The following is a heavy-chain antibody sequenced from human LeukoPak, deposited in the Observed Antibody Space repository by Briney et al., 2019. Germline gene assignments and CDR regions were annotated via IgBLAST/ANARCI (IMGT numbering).Heavy chain of an antibody. D-gene: IGHD2-15*01. J-gene: IGHJ6*03. CDR3: ARQYCSGGSCYRSYMDV. V-gene: IGHV1-69*05. CDR1: GGTFSSYA. CDR2: IIPIFGTA. Sequence: ASVKVSCKASGGTFSSYAISWVRQAPGQGLEWMGGIIPIFGTANYAQKFQGRVTITTDESTSTAYMELSSLRSEDTAVYYCARQYCSGGSCYRSYMDVWGKGTTVTVSS.